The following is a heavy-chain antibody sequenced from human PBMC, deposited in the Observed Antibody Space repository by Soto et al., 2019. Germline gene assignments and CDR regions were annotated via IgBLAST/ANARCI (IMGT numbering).Heavy chain of an antibody. J-gene: IGHJ5*02. V-gene: IGHV4-31*03. D-gene: IGHD3-3*01. CDR3: ARGLGYDFWSGYPSSVNNWFDP. Sequence: SSETLSLTCTVSGGSISSSGYYWGWIRQPPGKGLEWIGCIYYSGSTYYNPSLKGRVTISVDTSKNQFSLKLSSVTAADTAVYYCARGLGYDFWSGYPSSVNNWFDPWGQGTLVTVSS. CDR2: IYYSGST. CDR1: GGSISSSGYY.